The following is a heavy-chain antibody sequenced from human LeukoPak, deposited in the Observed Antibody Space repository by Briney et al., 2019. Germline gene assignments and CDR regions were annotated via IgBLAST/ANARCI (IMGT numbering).Heavy chain of an antibody. V-gene: IGHV3-23*01. CDR2: ISGSGGST. Sequence: GGSLRLSCAASGFTFNNYAMSWVRQAPGKGLEWVSAISGSGGSTYYADPLKGRFTISRDNSKNTLYLQMNSLRAEDTALYYCAKDGIGGIYYDSSGYFDNWGQGTLVTISS. J-gene: IGHJ4*02. CDR1: GFTFNNYA. CDR3: AKDGIGGIYYDSSGYFDN. D-gene: IGHD3-22*01.